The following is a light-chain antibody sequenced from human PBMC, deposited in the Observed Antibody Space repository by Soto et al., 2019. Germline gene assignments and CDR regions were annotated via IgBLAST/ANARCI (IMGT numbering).Light chain of an antibody. CDR2: GAS. J-gene: IGKJ1*01. CDR1: QSVSSSN. CDR3: QQYNNWWT. Sequence: EIVFTQSPGTLSLYPGARATLSCRASQSVSSSNLAWYQQKPGRAPRLLIYGASTRATGIPARFSGSGSGTEFTLTISSLQSEDFAVYYCQQYNNWWTFGQGTKVDIK. V-gene: IGKV3-15*01.